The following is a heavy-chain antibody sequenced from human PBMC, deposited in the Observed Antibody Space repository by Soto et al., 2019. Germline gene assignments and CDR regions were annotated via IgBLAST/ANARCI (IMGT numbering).Heavy chain of an antibody. Sequence: SETLSLTCTVSGGSVRNYFWTWIRQPPGKGLEWIGYIHYSGTTSFFPSYNPSLRSRVTISEDTSKNQFSLKLLSVTTADTAVYFCAAGEASSRNLAPYYLDFWGQGTLVTVSS. V-gene: IGHV4-59*02. J-gene: IGHJ4*02. D-gene: IGHD6-13*01. CDR3: AAGEASSRNLAPYYLDF. CDR1: GGSVRNYF. CDR2: IHYSGTT.